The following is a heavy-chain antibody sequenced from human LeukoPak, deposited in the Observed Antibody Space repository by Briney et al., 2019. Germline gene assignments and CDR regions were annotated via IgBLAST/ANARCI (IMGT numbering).Heavy chain of an antibody. V-gene: IGHV3-30*19. J-gene: IGHJ4*02. CDR2: ISYDGSNK. D-gene: IGHD4-11*01. Sequence: PGGSLRLSCVASGFSFNTYGMHWVRQAPGKGLEWVAVISYDGSNKYYADSVKGRFTISRDNSKNTLYLQMNSLRAEDTAVYYCARESLTGPRNDYWGQGTLVTVSS. CDR3: ARESLTGPRNDY. CDR1: GFSFNTYG.